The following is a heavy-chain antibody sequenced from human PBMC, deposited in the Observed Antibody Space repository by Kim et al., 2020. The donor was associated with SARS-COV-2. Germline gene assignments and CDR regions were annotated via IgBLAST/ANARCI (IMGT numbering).Heavy chain of an antibody. J-gene: IGHJ5*02. Sequence: SETLSLTCTVSGGSISSSSYYWGWIRQPPGKGLEWIGSIYYSGSTYYNPSLKSRVTISVDTSKNQFSLKLSSVTAADTAVYYCARTGEYYYGSGSYYDIGVRRWFDPWGQGTLVTVSS. CDR3: ARTGEYYYGSGSYYDIGVRRWFDP. D-gene: IGHD3-10*01. CDR2: IYYSGST. CDR1: GGSISSSSYY. V-gene: IGHV4-39*01.